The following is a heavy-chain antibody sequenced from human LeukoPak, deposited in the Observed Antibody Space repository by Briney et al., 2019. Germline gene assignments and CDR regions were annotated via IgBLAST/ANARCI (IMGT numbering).Heavy chain of an antibody. V-gene: IGHV5-10-1*01. CDR1: GYTFTTYW. J-gene: IGHJ4*02. Sequence: GESLRISCKGSGYTFTTYWISWVRQMPGNGLEWMGRIGPSDSYINYSPSLQGHVTISTDKSVSTVYLQWSSLQASDTAMYYCTRHLFSSSPSDYWGQGTLVTVSS. CDR2: IGPSDSYI. CDR3: TRHLFSSSPSDY. D-gene: IGHD6-13*01.